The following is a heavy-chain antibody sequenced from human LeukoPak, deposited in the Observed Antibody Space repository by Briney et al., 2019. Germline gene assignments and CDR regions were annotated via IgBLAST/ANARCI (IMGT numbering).Heavy chain of an antibody. J-gene: IGHJ1*01. Sequence: PSETLSLTCAVYGGSFSGYYWSWIRQPPGKGLEWIGEINHSGSTNYNPSLKSRVTISVDTSKNQFSLKLSSVTAADTAVYYCARGRYYSFQHWGQGTLVTVSS. V-gene: IGHV4-34*01. CDR2: INHSGST. CDR1: GGSFSGYY. CDR3: ARGRYYSFQH. D-gene: IGHD3-10*01.